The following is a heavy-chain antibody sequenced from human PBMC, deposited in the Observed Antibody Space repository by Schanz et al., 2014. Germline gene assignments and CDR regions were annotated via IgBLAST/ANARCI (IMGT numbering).Heavy chain of an antibody. Sequence: EVQLVESGGGVVRPGGSLRLSCAASGFGFDDYAMSWVRQAPGKGLEWVSAINGNGGITYYADPVKGRFTISRDNSRNTLFLQMRNLRADDTALYYCAKGKSEVRGIILDYWGQGTMVVVSS. D-gene: IGHD3-10*01. CDR3: AKGKSEVRGIILDY. CDR1: GFGFDDYA. V-gene: IGHV3-23*04. CDR2: INGNGGIT. J-gene: IGHJ4*02.